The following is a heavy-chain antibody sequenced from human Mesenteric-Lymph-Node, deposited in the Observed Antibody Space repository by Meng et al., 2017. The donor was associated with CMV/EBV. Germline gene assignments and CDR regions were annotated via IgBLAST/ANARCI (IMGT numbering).Heavy chain of an antibody. CDR2: VYYSGRT. CDR1: GGSFSGYY. CDR3: ARDRSEYYDFWSGKGSFDS. D-gene: IGHD3-3*01. J-gene: IGHJ4*02. V-gene: IGHV4-34*01. Sequence: SETLSLTCAVYGGSFSGYYWGWIRQPPGKGLEWIGTVYYSGRTYYNPSLESRVTISVDTSKNQFSLKLSSVTAADTAVYYCARDRSEYYDFWSGKGSFDSWGQGTPVTVSS.